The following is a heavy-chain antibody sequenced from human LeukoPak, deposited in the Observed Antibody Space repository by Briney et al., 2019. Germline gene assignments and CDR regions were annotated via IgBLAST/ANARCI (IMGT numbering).Heavy chain of an antibody. CDR2: INEDGSIT. CDR1: GFTFRTYW. CDR3: ASQGGLLWFGELSGGMDV. D-gene: IGHD3-10*01. Sequence: PGGSLRLSCAVSGFTFRTYWMHWVRQVPGEGLVWVSRINEDGSITNYADSVKGRFTISRDNSKNTLYLQMNSLRAEDTAVYYCASQGGLLWFGELSGGMDVWGQGTTVTVSS. V-gene: IGHV3-74*01. J-gene: IGHJ6*02.